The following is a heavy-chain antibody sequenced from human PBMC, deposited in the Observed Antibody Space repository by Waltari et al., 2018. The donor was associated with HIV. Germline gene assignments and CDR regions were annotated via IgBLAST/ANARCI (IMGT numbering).Heavy chain of an antibody. Sequence: QVQLVQSGAAVKKPGASVKVSCKASGDTFSNYYMNWVRQAPGQGLEGMGMIGPSGGTTNYAKKFQGRVTMSMDTSTSTVYMALSSLRSEETAIYSCARGVPVDTPMGKYYYYAMDVWGQGTTVTVSS. V-gene: IGHV1-46*01. D-gene: IGHD5-18*01. CDR3: ARGVPVDTPMGKYYYYAMDV. CDR1: GDTFSNYY. CDR2: IGPSGGTT. J-gene: IGHJ6*02.